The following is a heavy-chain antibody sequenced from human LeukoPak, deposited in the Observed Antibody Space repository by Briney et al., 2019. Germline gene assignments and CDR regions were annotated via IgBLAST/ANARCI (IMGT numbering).Heavy chain of an antibody. Sequence: GGSLRLSCTSSGFTFGTYAVSWFRQAPGKGLEWVAFIRSKTFGGTTEYAASVKGRFTISRDDSKSIAYLQMNSLKTEDTAVYYCTRYSGRTDYWGQGTLVTVSS. CDR2: IRSKTFGGTT. V-gene: IGHV3-49*03. CDR3: TRYSGRTDY. J-gene: IGHJ4*02. CDR1: GFTFGTYA. D-gene: IGHD5-18*01.